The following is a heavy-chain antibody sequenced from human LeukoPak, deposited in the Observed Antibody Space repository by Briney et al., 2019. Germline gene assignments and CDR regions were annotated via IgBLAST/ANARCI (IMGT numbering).Heavy chain of an antibody. CDR3: AKIWEEEAAAGTGY. CDR1: GFTFSSYG. V-gene: IGHV3-23*01. CDR2: ISGNGLNK. Sequence: GGSLRLSCAASGFTFSSYGMHWVRQAPGKGLEWVSAISGNGLNKFYADSVKGRFTISRDNSKNTLYLQMNSLRDEDTAVYFCAKIWEEEAAAGTGYWGQGTLVTVSS. J-gene: IGHJ4*02. D-gene: IGHD6-13*01.